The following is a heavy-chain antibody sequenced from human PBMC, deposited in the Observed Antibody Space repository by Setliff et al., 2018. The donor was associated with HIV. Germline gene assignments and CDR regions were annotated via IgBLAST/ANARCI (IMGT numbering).Heavy chain of an antibody. CDR3: TRHVDSGTYMDV. J-gene: IGHJ6*03. CDR1: GFTFSSYV. V-gene: IGHV3-23*01. Sequence: GGSLRLSCGASGFTFSSYVMSWVRQAPGKGLEWVSGISGSGGSTFYEDSVKGRFIISRDNSNNMLHLQMNSLRVEDTAVYYCTRHVDSGTYMDVWGRGTTVTVSS. D-gene: IGHD5-18*01. CDR2: ISGSGGST.